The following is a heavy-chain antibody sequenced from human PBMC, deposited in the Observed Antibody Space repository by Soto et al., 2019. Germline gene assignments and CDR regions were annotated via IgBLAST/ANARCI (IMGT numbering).Heavy chain of an antibody. CDR1: GFTFSDHY. V-gene: IGHV3-72*01. CDR2: SRNKANSYTT. Sequence: EVQLVESGGGLVQPGGSLRLSCAASGFTFSDHYMDWVRQAPGKGLEWVGRSRNKANSYTTEYAASVRGRFTISRDDSKNSLYLQMNRLKTEYTAVYYCARDLGSWGQGTLVSVSS. J-gene: IGHJ5*02. CDR3: ARDLGS.